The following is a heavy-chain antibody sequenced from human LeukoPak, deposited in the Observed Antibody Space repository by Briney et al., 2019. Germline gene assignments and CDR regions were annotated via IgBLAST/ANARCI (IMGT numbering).Heavy chain of an antibody. V-gene: IGHV3-23*01. CDR2: ISGSGGST. CDR3: AKDKEYSSSKFDY. Sequence: GGSLRLSCAASGFTFSSYAMSWVRQAPGKGLERVSAISGSGGSTYYADSVKGRFTISRDNSKNTLYLQMNSLRAEDTAVYYCAKDKEYSSSKFDYWGQGTLVTVSS. J-gene: IGHJ4*02. CDR1: GFTFSSYA. D-gene: IGHD6-6*01.